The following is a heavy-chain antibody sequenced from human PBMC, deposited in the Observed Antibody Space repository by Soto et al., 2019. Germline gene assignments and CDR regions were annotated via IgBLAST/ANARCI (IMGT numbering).Heavy chain of an antibody. J-gene: IGHJ6*02. Sequence: PSETLSLTCAVYGGSFSTYYWGWIRQPPGKGLEWIGSIYHSVNTNYNPSLESRVTISVDKSKNQFSLELSSVTAADTAVYYCARAGRGYCNGHTCYSGLYGMDVWGQGTTVTVSS. CDR2: IYHSVNT. D-gene: IGHD2-15*01. V-gene: IGHV4-34*01. CDR3: ARAGRGYCNGHTCYSGLYGMDV. CDR1: GGSFSTYY.